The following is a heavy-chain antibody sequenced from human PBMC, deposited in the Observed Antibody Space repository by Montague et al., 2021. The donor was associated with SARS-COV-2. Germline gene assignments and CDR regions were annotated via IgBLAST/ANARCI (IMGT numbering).Heavy chain of an antibody. D-gene: IGHD3-16*02. V-gene: IGHV2-26*01. CDR1: GFSLNNRLG. J-gene: IGHJ4*02. CDR3: ARIRSDPPLLYLGVGDYYFDF. Sequence: PALVKPTQTLTLTCTVSGFSLNNRLGVTWIRQPPGRALEWLAHIFLNGEQSVTTSLKTRVTVSRDTSKNQVVLSMTNVDPADTATYYCARIRSDPPLLYLGVGDYYFDFWGQGILVSVSS. CDR2: IFLNGEQ.